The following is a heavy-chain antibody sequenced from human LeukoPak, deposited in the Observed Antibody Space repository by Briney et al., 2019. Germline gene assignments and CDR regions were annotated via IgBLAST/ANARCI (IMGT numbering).Heavy chain of an antibody. CDR1: GGSISSRDYS. CDR3: ARSPRGNYFDS. J-gene: IGHJ4*02. CDR2: VYHGGTT. D-gene: IGHD6-25*01. V-gene: IGHV4-30-2*01. Sequence: SQTLSLTCAVSGGSISSRDYSWNWIRQPPGKGLEWIGSVYHGGTTYYNPSLKSRVFISEDRSNNQFFLKLSSVTAADTAMYFCARSPRGNYFDSWGEGTLVTVSS.